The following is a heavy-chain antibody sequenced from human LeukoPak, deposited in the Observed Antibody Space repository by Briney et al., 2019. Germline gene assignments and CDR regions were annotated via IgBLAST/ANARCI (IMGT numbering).Heavy chain of an antibody. CDR2: IHYSGST. CDR1: GGSISNYY. J-gene: IGHJ4*02. D-gene: IGHD3-16*01. Sequence: SETLSLTCTASGGSISNYYWTWIRQSPGKGLEWIGYIHYSGSTIYNPSLRSRLTMSVDTSNNQFSLKLNSVTAADTAVYYCARDRLGNTIDYWGQGALVTVSS. CDR3: ARDRLGNTIDY. V-gene: IGHV4-59*01.